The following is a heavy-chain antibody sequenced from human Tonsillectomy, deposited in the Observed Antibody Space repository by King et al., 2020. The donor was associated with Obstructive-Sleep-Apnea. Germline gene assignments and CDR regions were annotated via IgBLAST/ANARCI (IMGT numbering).Heavy chain of an antibody. CDR2: MNAGNGNT. CDR3: ARDPNNSNGDYFDY. Sequence: VQLVQSGAEVKKPGASVKVSCKASGYTITSYTMHWVRRAPGQRLEWMGWMNAGNGNTKYSQKFQGRVTITTDTSASTAYMELSSLRSEDTAVYYCARDPNNSNGDYFDYWGQGTLVTVSS. J-gene: IGHJ4*02. D-gene: IGHD4-11*01. CDR1: GYTITSYT. V-gene: IGHV1-3*01.